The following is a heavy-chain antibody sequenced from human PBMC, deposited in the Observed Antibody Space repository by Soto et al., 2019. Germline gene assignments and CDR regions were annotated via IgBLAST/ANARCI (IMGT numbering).Heavy chain of an antibody. V-gene: IGHV3-11*01. D-gene: IGHD5-18*01. CDR3: ARASIPRVPWLDY. J-gene: IGHJ4*02. Sequence: GGSLRLSCGASGFTFSDDYMSWIRQAPGKGLEWVSYISSSGGTIYYADSVKGRFTISRDNAKNSLFLQMNSLRADDTAVYYCARASIPRVPWLDYWGQGTLVTVSS. CDR1: GFTFSDDY. CDR2: ISSSGGTI.